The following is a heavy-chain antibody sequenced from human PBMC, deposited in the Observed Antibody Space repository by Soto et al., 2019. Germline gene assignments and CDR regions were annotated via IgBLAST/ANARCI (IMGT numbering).Heavy chain of an antibody. CDR1: GFTFSSYA. Sequence: GGSLRLSCAASGFTFSSYAMSWVRQAPGKGLGWVSAISGSGGSTYYADSVKGRFTISRDNSKNTLYLQMNSLRAEDTAVYYCAKVHYDFWSGYPTNYGMDVWGQGTTVTVSS. V-gene: IGHV3-23*01. D-gene: IGHD3-3*01. CDR3: AKVHYDFWSGYPTNYGMDV. CDR2: ISGSGGST. J-gene: IGHJ6*02.